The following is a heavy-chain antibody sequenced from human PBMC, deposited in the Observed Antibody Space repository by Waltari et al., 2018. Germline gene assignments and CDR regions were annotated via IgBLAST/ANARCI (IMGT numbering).Heavy chain of an antibody. D-gene: IGHD6-13*01. CDR2: ISSSSSYI. V-gene: IGHV3-21*01. J-gene: IGHJ4*02. CDR3: ARDHIAAAGSNDY. CDR1: GFTFSSYS. Sequence: EVQLVESGGGLVKPGGSLRLSCAASGFTFSSYSMNWVRQAPGKGREWVSSISSSSSYIYYADSVKGRFTISRDNAKNSLYPQMNSLRAEDTAVYYCARDHIAAAGSNDYWGQGTLVTVSS.